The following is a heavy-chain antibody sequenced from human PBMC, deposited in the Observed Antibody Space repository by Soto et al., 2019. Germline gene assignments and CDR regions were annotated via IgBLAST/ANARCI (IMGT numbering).Heavy chain of an antibody. CDR3: AREGSSGPYYCYAMDV. J-gene: IGHJ6*02. CDR1: GGSVSSGSYY. Sequence: QVQLQESGPGLVKPSETLSLTCTVSGGSVSSGSYYWSWIRQPPGKGLEWIGYIYYTGSTNYKPSLTIRVAISVDTSTNQFSLKLSSVTAADTAVYYCAREGSSGPYYCYAMDVWGQGTTVTVSS. V-gene: IGHV4-61*01. D-gene: IGHD2-15*01. CDR2: IYYTGST.